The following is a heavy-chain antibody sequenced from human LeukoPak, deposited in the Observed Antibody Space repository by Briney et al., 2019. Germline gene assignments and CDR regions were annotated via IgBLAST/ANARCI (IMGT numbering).Heavy chain of an antibody. CDR2: IYYSGST. CDR3: ARVDDSSGDY. Sequence: SETLSLTCTVSGGSISSISYYWGWIRQPPGKGLEWIGSIYYSGSTYYNPSLKSRVTISVDTSKNQSSLKLSSVTAADPAVYSGARVDDSSGDYWGQGTLVTVSS. CDR1: GGSISSISYY. J-gene: IGHJ4*02. D-gene: IGHD3-22*01. V-gene: IGHV4-39*07.